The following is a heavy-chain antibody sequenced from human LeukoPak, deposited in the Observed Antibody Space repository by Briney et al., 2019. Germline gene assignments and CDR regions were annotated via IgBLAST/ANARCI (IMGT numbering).Heavy chain of an antibody. Sequence: GGSLRLSCAASGFTFSNYGMHWVRQAPGKGLEWVAVIWYDGSNKYYADSVKGRFTISRDNSKNTLYLLMNSLRAEDTAVYYCARLAGAWGQGTLVTVSS. V-gene: IGHV3-33*01. J-gene: IGHJ5*02. CDR2: IWYDGSNK. CDR1: GFTFSNYG. CDR3: ARLAGA. D-gene: IGHD3-10*01.